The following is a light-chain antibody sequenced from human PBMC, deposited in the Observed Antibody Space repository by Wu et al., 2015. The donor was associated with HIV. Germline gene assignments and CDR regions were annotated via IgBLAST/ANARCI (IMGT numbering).Light chain of an antibody. CDR3: QQYNMWPPIT. J-gene: IGKJ5*01. Sequence: EILMTQSPASLSVSPGDRATLFCRASQSVNSNLAWYQHKPGQAPRLLIYGASTRATGIPARFSGSGSVTEFTLTISNLQSEDVAVYYCQQYNMWPPITFGQGTRL. V-gene: IGKV3-15*01. CDR1: QSVNSN. CDR2: GAS.